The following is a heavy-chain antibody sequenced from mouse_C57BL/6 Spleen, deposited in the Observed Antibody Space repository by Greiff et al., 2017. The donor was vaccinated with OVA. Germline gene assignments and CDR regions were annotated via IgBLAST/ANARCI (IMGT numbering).Heavy chain of an antibody. CDR2: IYPGDGDT. Sequence: QVHVKQSGPELVKPGASVKISCKASGYAFSSSWMNWVKQRPGKGLEWIGRIYPGDGDTNYNGKFKGKATLTADKSSSTAYMQLSSLTSEDSAVYFCANYYGSSYSFDYWGQGTTLTVSS. V-gene: IGHV1-82*01. J-gene: IGHJ2*01. D-gene: IGHD1-1*01. CDR1: GYAFSSSW. CDR3: ANYYGSSYSFDY.